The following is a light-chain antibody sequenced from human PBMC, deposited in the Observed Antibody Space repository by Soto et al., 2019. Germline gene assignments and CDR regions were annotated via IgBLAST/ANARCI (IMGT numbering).Light chain of an antibody. Sequence: EIVMTQSPATLSVSPGERATLSCRASQSVSSNLAWYQQKPGQAPRLLIYGASTRATGIPARFSGSGSGTEVTLTISSLQSEDFAVYYCQQYNNWPSGTFGQGTKVEIK. CDR3: QQYNNWPSGT. CDR1: QSVSSN. J-gene: IGKJ1*01. V-gene: IGKV3-15*01. CDR2: GAS.